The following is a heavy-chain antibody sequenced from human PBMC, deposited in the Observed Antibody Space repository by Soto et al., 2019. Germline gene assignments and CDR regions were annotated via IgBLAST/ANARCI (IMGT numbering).Heavy chain of an antibody. V-gene: IGHV1-46*01. D-gene: IGHD3-22*01. Sequence: SVKVSCKASGYTFTSYYMHWVRQAPVQGLEWMGIINPSGGSTSYAQKFQGRVTMTRDTSTSTVYMELSSLRSEDTAVYYCARDRKYYYDSSGYLLYGMDVWGQGTTVTVSS. CDR2: INPSGGST. CDR3: ARDRKYYYDSSGYLLYGMDV. J-gene: IGHJ6*02. CDR1: GYTFTSYY.